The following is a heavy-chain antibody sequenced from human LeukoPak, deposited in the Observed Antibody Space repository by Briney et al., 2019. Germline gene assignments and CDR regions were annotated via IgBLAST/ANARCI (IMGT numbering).Heavy chain of an antibody. CDR1: GGTFSSYA. J-gene: IGHJ6*02. CDR3: ARSSGDLYYYYYAMDV. D-gene: IGHD3-22*01. CDR2: IIPIFGTA. Sequence: GASVKVSCKASGGTFSSYAISWVRQAPGQGLEWMGGIIPIFGTANYAQKFQGRVTITSDTSASTAYMELSSLRSEDTSVYYCARSSGDLYYYYYAMDVWGQGTTVTVSS. V-gene: IGHV1-69*05.